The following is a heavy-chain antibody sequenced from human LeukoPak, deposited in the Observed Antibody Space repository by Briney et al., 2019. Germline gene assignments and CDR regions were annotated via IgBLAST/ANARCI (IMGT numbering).Heavy chain of an antibody. D-gene: IGHD1-26*01. Sequence: SQTLSLTCTVSGGSISSGSYYWSWIRQPAGKGLEWIGRIYTSGSTNYNPSLKSRVTISVDTSKNQFSLKLSSVTAADTAVYYCARHVSSGGTHANFDYWGQGTLVTVSS. CDR1: GGSISSGSYY. CDR2: IYTSGST. J-gene: IGHJ4*02. V-gene: IGHV4-61*02. CDR3: ARHVSSGGTHANFDY.